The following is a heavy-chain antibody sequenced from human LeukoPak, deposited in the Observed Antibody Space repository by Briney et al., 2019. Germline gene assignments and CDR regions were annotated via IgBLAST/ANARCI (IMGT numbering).Heavy chain of an antibody. J-gene: IGHJ4*02. Sequence: SETLSLTCTVSGGSISSYYWSWIRQPPGKGLEWIEYIYYSGSTNYNSSLKSRVTISVDTSKNQFSLKLSSVTAADTAVYYCARIGHEDYYFDYWGQGTLVTVSS. CDR3: ARIGHEDYYFDY. V-gene: IGHV4-59*01. CDR2: IYYSGST. CDR1: GGSISSYY.